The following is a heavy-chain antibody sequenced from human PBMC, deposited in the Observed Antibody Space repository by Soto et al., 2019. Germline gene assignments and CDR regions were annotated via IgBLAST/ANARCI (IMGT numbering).Heavy chain of an antibody. CDR1: GFTFSSYA. J-gene: IGHJ6*01. CDR3: AREMVAXXXXXXXXXXYRNYYGM. Sequence: QVQLVESGGGVVQPGRSLRLSCAASGFTFSSYAMHWVRQAPGKGLEWVAVISYDGSNKYYADSVKGRFTISRDNSKNTLYLQMNSLRAEDTAVYYCAREMVAXXXXXXXXXXYRNYYGM. D-gene: IGHD2-8*01. CDR2: ISYDGSNK. V-gene: IGHV3-30-3*01.